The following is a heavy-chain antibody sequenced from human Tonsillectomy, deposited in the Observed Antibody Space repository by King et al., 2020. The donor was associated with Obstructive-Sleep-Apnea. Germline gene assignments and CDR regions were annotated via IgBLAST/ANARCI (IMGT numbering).Heavy chain of an antibody. CDR3: ARDSIHYNWNDGFDY. D-gene: IGHD1-20*01. CDR1: GYSISSGYY. J-gene: IGHJ4*02. Sequence: VQLQESGPGLVKPSETLSLTCTVSGYSISSGYYWGWIRQPPGKGLEWIGSIYHSGSTYYNPSLKSRVTISVDTSKNQFSLKLSSVTAAGTAVYYCARDSIHYNWNDGFDYWGQGTLVTVSS. CDR2: IYHSGST. V-gene: IGHV4-38-2*02.